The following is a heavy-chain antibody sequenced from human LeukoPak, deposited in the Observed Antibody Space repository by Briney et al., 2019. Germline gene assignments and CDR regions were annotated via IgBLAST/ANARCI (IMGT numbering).Heavy chain of an antibody. CDR3: ARGATGTTALVDY. CDR1: GFTFSSYS. D-gene: IGHD1-1*01. V-gene: IGHV3-21*01. CDR2: ISSSSSYI. Sequence: GGSLRLSCAASGFTFSSYSMNWVRQAPGKGLEWVSSISSSSSYIYYADSRKGRFTISRDNAKNSLYLQMNSLRAEDTAVYYCARGATGTTALVDYWGQGTLVTVSS. J-gene: IGHJ4*02.